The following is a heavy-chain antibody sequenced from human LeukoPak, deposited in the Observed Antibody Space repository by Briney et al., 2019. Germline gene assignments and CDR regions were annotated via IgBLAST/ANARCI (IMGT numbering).Heavy chain of an antibody. CDR1: GFTFDDYA. Sequence: PGGSLRLSCAASGFTFDDYAMHWVRQAPGKGLEWVSGISWNSGSIGYADSVKGRFTISRDNSKNTLYLQMNSLRAEDTAVYYCARGSGRYCSSTSCSYYYYYYGMDVWGQGTTVTVSS. CDR2: ISWNSGSI. J-gene: IGHJ6*02. CDR3: ARGSGRYCSSTSCSYYYYYYGMDV. D-gene: IGHD2-2*01. V-gene: IGHV3-9*01.